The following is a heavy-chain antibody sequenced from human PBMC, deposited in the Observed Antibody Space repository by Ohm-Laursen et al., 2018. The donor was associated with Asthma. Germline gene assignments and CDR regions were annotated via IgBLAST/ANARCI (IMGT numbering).Heavy chain of an antibody. CDR1: GGSISSGGYY. D-gene: IGHD5-18*01. CDR3: ARDNGYSYGRTRNRGYGMDV. V-gene: IGHV4-31*03. Sequence: TLSLTCTVSGGSISSGGYYWSWIRQHPGKGLEWIGYIYYSGSTYYNPSLKSRVTISVDTSKNQFSLKLSSVTAADTAVYYCARDNGYSYGRTRNRGYGMDVWGQGATVTVSS. J-gene: IGHJ6*02. CDR2: IYYSGST.